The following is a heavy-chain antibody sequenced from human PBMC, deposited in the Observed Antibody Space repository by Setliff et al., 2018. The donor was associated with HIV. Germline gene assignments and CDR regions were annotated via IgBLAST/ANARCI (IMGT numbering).Heavy chain of an antibody. Sequence: SETLSLTCTVSGGSISSANYYWSWIRQPPGKGLEWIGHIYTNGRTNYNPPLKSRVTISVDTSKNQFSLKLSSVTAADTAVYYCARGRDDYNYDPFDIWGQGTMVTVSS. CDR3: ARGRDDYNYDPFDI. CDR2: IYTNGRT. D-gene: IGHD4-4*01. V-gene: IGHV4-61*01. CDR1: GGSISSANYY. J-gene: IGHJ3*02.